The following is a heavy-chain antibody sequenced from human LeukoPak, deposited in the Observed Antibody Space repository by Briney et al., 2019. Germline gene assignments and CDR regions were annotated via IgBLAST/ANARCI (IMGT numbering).Heavy chain of an antibody. CDR3: ARVPILYYYDSSGHPGFDP. CDR2: IYSSVST. V-gene: IGHV4-4*09. CDR1: GDSISDHY. Sequence: SETLSLTCTVSGDSISDHYWSWIRQPPGKGLEWIGYIYSSVSTNYNPSLKSRVSISIDTSKNQFSLKLSSVTAADTAVYYCARVPILYYYDSSGHPGFDPWGQGTLVTVSS. J-gene: IGHJ5*02. D-gene: IGHD3-22*01.